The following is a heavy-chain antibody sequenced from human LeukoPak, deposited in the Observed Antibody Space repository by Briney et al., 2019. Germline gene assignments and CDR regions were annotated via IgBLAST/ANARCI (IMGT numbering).Heavy chain of an antibody. J-gene: IGHJ4*02. D-gene: IGHD3-22*01. CDR1: GGSFSHYY. CDR3: ARFYYDSSGYVSFDY. V-gene: IGHV4-34*01. CDR2: INDSGTI. Sequence: SETLSLTCAVYGGSFSHYYWSWIRQSPGMGLEWIGEINDSGTINYNPSLMSRVTISVDKSKNQFSLKLTSATAADTAVYYCARFYYDSSGYVSFDYWGQGTLVTVSS.